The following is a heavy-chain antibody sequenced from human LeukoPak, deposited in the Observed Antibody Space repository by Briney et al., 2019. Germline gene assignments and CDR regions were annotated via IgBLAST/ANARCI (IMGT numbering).Heavy chain of an antibody. CDR1: GYTFTSYD. CDR3: ARVPQTYYYYGMGV. J-gene: IGHJ6*02. V-gene: IGHV1-8*01. CDR2: MNPNSGNT. Sequence: ASVKVSCKASGYTFTSYDINWVRQATGQGLEWMGWMNPNSGNTGYAQKFQGRVTMTRNTSISTAYMELSSLRSEDTAVYYCARVPQTYYYYGMGVWGQGTTVTVSS.